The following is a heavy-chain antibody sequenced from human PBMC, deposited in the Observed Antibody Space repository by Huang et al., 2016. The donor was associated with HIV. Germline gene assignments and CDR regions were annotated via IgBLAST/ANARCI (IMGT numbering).Heavy chain of an antibody. D-gene: IGHD2-21*02. CDR3: ARPPTYSDDGGYYIDAFGV. J-gene: IGHJ3*01. CDR2: IYPGDSDV. CDR1: GNSFTGQW. Sequence: EVQLVQSGAEMKRPGESLKISCKVSGNSFTGQWIGGVRQMPGEGSEWMGIIYPGDSDVKYSPTCQGQVTISADNSLSTAYLQWKSLKVSDTAMYFCARPPTYSDDGGYYIDAFGVWGRGTMVTVS. V-gene: IGHV5-51*03.